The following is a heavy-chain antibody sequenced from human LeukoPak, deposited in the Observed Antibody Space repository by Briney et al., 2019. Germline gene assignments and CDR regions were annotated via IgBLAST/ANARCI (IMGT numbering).Heavy chain of an antibody. CDR1: GFTFSSYE. D-gene: IGHD1-26*01. Sequence: GGSLRLSCAASGFTFSSYEMNWVRQAPGKGLVWVSYISSSGSTIYYADSVKGRFTISRDNAKNSLYLQMNSLRAEDTAVYYCASIVGATTSDFNWFDPWGQGTLVTVSS. V-gene: IGHV3-48*03. J-gene: IGHJ5*02. CDR2: ISSSGSTI. CDR3: ASIVGATTSDFNWFDP.